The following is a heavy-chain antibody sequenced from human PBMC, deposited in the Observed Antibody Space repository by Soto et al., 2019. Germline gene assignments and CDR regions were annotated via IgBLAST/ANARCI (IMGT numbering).Heavy chain of an antibody. D-gene: IGHD3-16*02. Sequence: QVQLVESGGGVVQPGRSLRLSCATSGFTFSSHGMHWVRQAPGKGLEWVAVISDDGSNKYYAESLQGRFTISRDNSKNTLYRQVNSLRAEDTAVYYCAGGDVLSSRYHFGMDVWGQGTTVTVSS. CDR2: ISDDGSNK. CDR3: AGGDVLSSRYHFGMDV. CDR1: GFTFSSHG. V-gene: IGHV3-30*03. J-gene: IGHJ6*02.